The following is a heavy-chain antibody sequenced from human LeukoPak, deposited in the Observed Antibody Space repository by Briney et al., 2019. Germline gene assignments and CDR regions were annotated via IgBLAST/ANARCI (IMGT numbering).Heavy chain of an antibody. J-gene: IGHJ4*02. CDR3: ARCGVGVAAAAANC. CDR1: GFTLSSYW. CDR2: IKQDGSAI. D-gene: IGHD6-13*01. Sequence: GGSLRLSCAASGFTLSSYWMSWVRQAPGKGLEWVANIKQDGSAIYYVDSVKGRFTISRDNAKNSLYLQMNSLRAEDTAAYYCARCGVGVAAAAANCWGQGTLLTVSS. V-gene: IGHV3-7*01.